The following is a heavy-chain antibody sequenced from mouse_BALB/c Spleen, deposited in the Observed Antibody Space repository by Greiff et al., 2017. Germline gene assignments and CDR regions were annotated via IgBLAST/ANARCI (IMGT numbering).Heavy chain of an antibody. D-gene: IGHD2-4*01. Sequence: DVKLQESGPSLVKPSQTLSLTCSVTGDSITSGYWNWIRKFPGNKLEYMGYISYSGSTYYNPSLKSRISITRDTSKNQYYLQLNSVTTEDTATYYCARKPSTMIPTGDFDYWGQGTTLTVSS. V-gene: IGHV3-8*02. CDR2: ISYSGST. CDR1: GDSITSGY. CDR3: ARKPSTMIPTGDFDY. J-gene: IGHJ2*01.